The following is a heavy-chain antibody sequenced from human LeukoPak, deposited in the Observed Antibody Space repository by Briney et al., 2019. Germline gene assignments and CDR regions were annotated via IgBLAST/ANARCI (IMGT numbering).Heavy chain of an antibody. D-gene: IGHD2-15*01. Sequence: PSETLSLTCTVSGGSISSSSYYWGWIRQPPGKGLEWIGSIYYSGSTYYNPSLKSRVTISVDTSKNQFSLKLSSVTAADTAVYYCAGEDYYYYYMDVWGKGTTVTVSS. CDR1: GGSISSSSYY. CDR2: IYYSGST. V-gene: IGHV4-39*01. J-gene: IGHJ6*03. CDR3: AGEDYYYYYMDV.